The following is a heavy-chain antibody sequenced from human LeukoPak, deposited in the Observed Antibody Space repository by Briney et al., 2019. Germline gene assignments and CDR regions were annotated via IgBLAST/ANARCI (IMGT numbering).Heavy chain of an antibody. CDR3: ASPRGGYSPNAFDI. CDR2: VYTSGVT. D-gene: IGHD2-15*01. V-gene: IGHV4-61*02. J-gene: IGHJ3*02. Sequence: SETLSLTCTVSGGSINSGTYYWTWIRRPAGKGVEWIDRVYTSGVTCYNPSLKSRVTISLNTDKNQFSLKLSSLTAADPAVYYCASPRGGYSPNAFDIWGQGTMVTVSS. CDR1: GGSINSGTYY.